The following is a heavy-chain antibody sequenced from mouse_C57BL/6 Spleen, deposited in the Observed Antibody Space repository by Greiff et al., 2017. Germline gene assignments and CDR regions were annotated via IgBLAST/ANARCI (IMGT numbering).Heavy chain of an antibody. CDR3: ARNRDDDDYYARDY. CDR1: GFSLTSYA. CDR2: IWTGGGT. V-gene: IGHV2-9-1*01. D-gene: IGHD2-4*01. J-gene: IGHJ4*01. Sequence: VMLVESGPGLVAPSQCLSITCTVSGFSLTSYAISWVRQPPGKGLEWLGVIWTGGGTNYNSALKSRLSISKDNSKSQVFLKMNSLQTDDTARYYCARNRDDDDYYARDYWGQGTSVTVSS.